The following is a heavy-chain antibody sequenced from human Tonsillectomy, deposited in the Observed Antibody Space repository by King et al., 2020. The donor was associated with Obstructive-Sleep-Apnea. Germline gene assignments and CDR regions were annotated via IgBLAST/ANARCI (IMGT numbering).Heavy chain of an antibody. J-gene: IGHJ4*02. CDR3: STEDD. Sequence: DVQLVESGGGVVKPGGSLRLSWAASGFTFRNAWMSWVRQAPGKGLEWVGRIKSKTNGGTTDYPAPVKCRLTISTDDSKNTLYLQMNSLKIEDTAIYYCSTEDDWGQGTLVTVSS. V-gene: IGHV3-15*01. CDR1: GFTFRNAW. CDR2: IKSKTNGGTT.